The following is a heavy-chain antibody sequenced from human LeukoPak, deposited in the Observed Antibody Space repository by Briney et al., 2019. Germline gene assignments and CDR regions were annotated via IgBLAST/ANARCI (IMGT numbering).Heavy chain of an antibody. Sequence: GGSLRLSCAASGFTFSSYAMSWVRQAPGKGLEWVSAISGSGGSTYYADSVKGRFTISRDNSKNTLYLQMSSLRAEDTAVYYCAKDAIFGVGYYYYMDVWGKGTTVTVSS. J-gene: IGHJ6*03. CDR1: GFTFSSYA. CDR2: ISGSGGST. V-gene: IGHV3-23*01. CDR3: AKDAIFGVGYYYYMDV. D-gene: IGHD3-3*01.